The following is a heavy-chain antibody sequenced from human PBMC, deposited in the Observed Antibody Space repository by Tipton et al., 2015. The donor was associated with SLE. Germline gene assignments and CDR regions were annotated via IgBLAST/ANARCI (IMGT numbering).Heavy chain of an antibody. V-gene: IGHV3-9*01. CDR3: ARSYPGYYYYMDV. CDR2: ISWNSGSA. CDR1: ELFFDGYA. D-gene: IGHD3-16*01. Sequence: SLRLSCTASELFFDGYAMHWVRQTLGGGLEWVSGISWNSGSAGYANSVKGRFTISRDNAKNTLYLQMNSLRAEDTAVYYCARSYPGYYYYMDVWGKGTTVTVSS. J-gene: IGHJ6*03.